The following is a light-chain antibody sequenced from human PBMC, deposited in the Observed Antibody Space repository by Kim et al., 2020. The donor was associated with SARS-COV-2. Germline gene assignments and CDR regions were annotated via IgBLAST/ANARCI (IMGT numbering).Light chain of an antibody. J-gene: IGKJ2*01. CDR3: QQYNGSPYT. Sequence: ASVGDRVSITGRASRDISTYLAWFQQKPGKAPTSLIYAASSLHSGVPSRFNGSGSGTDFTLTINNMKPEDLATYYCQQYNGSPYTFAQGTKLEI. CDR1: RDISTY. CDR2: AAS. V-gene: IGKV1-16*01.